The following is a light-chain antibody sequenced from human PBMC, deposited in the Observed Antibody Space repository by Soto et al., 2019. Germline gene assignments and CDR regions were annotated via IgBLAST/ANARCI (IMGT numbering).Light chain of an antibody. V-gene: IGKV1-39*01. CDR2: GAS. Sequence: DFQMTQSPSTLSGSVGDRVTITCRASQSISRYLNWYQQKPGKAPKLLIYGASSLQSGVPSRFSGSGSGTDFTLTISCLQSEDFATYYCQQYYSYPRTFGQGTKVDIK. J-gene: IGKJ1*01. CDR1: QSISRY. CDR3: QQYYSYPRT.